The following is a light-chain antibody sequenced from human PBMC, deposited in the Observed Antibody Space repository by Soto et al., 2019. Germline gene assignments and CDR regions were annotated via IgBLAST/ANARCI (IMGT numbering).Light chain of an antibody. V-gene: IGKV4-1*01. CDR2: WAS. CDR3: QQFYSAPRM. J-gene: IGKJ1*01. Sequence: DIVMTQSPDSLAVSLGERASISCKSSQSVLNTLNSKNYLAWYQHKAGQPPKVLIHWASAREPGVPDRFSGSGSGTDFTLTISGLQAHDVAVYYCQQFYSAPRMFGQGTKVEIK. CDR1: QSVLNTLNSKNY.